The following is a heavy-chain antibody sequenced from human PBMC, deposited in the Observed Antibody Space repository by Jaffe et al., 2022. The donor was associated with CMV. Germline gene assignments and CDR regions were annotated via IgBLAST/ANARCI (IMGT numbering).Heavy chain of an antibody. CDR3: AKCGTPYSSNWFTEEY. CDR2: INHSGNT. J-gene: IGHJ4*02. V-gene: IGHV4-34*01. Sequence: QVQPQQWGARLLKPSETLSLTCAVSGGSLSPDQWSWIRQSPGKGLEWIGEINHSGNTNYNPSLTGRVTISIDTSKNQLSLKLTSVTAADTAVYYCAKCGTPYSSNWFTEEYWGQGTLVTVSS. CDR1: GGSLSPDQ. D-gene: IGHD4-4*01.